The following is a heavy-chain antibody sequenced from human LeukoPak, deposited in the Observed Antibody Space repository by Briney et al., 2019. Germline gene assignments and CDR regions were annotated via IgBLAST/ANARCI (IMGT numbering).Heavy chain of an antibody. Sequence: GGSLRLSCAASGFIFSSHGMNWVRQAPGKGLEWVSGISPSGDITYYADSVKGRFTISRDNAKNSLYLQMNSLRAEDTALYHCARAWNTGEFDYWGQGTLVTVSS. D-gene: IGHD1/OR15-1a*01. CDR2: ISPSGDIT. J-gene: IGHJ4*02. CDR3: ARAWNTGEFDY. V-gene: IGHV3-23*01. CDR1: GFIFSSHG.